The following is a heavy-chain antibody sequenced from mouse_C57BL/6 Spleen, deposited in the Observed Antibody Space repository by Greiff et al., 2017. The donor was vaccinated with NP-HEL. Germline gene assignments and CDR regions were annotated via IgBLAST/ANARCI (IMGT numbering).Heavy chain of an antibody. CDR2: ISYDGSN. V-gene: IGHV3-6*01. D-gene: IGHD1-1*01. CDR3: ARDYYGSSYEFAY. J-gene: IGHJ3*01. CDR1: GYSITSGYY. Sequence: ESGPGLVKPSQSLSLTCSVTGYSITSGYYWNWIRQFPGNKLEWMGYISYDGSNNYNPSLKNRISITRDTSKNQFFLKLNSVTTEDTATYYCARDYYGSSYEFAYWGQGTLVTVSA.